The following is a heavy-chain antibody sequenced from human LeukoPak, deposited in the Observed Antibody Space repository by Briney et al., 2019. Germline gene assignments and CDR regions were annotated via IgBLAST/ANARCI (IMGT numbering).Heavy chain of an antibody. CDR1: GHTFTGYY. V-gene: IGHV1-2*02. CDR3: ACLILTGYYFDY. Sequence: ASVKVSCEASGHTFTGYYMHWVRQAPGQGLEWMGWINPNSGGTNYAQKFQGRVTMTRDTSISTAYMELSRLRSDDTAVYYCACLILTGYYFDYWGQGTLVTVSS. D-gene: IGHD3-9*01. J-gene: IGHJ4*02. CDR2: INPNSGGT.